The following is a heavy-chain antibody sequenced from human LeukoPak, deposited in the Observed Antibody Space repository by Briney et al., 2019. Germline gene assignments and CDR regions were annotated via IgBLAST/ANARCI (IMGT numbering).Heavy chain of an antibody. V-gene: IGHV3-21*01. D-gene: IGHD3-22*01. CDR1: GFTFSSYD. Sequence: EGSLRLSCAASGFTFSSYDMNWVRQAPGKGLEWVSSISPTGTYIYYADSVKGRFTISRDNAKNSLFLQMNSLRAEDTAVYYCARVDSSGLWGQGTLVTVSS. CDR3: ARVDSSGL. J-gene: IGHJ4*02. CDR2: ISPTGTYI.